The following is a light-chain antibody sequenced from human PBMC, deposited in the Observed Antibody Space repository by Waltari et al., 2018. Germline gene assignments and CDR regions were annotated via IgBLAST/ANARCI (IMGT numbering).Light chain of an antibody. Sequence: AIRVTQSPSSVSASTGDTVTITCRASEDVRSYFGWYHQKPGNAPQLLVYASSSLQNGVPSRFSARGSGTHFTLTIDNVQSEDFATYHCEQYYSFPRTFGQGTKVEV. CDR2: ASS. V-gene: IGKV1-8*01. J-gene: IGKJ1*01. CDR1: EDVRSY. CDR3: EQYYSFPRT.